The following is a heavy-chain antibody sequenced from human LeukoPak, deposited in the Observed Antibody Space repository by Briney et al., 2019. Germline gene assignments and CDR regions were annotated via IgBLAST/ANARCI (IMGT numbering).Heavy chain of an antibody. J-gene: IGHJ4*02. CDR2: IYSGGST. D-gene: IGHD6-13*01. CDR1: GFTVSSNY. Sequence: QTGGSLRLSCAASGFTVSSNYMSWVRQAPGKGLEWVSVIYSGGSTYYADSVKGRFTISRDNSKNTLYLQMNSLRAEDTAVYYCAKDHGIAAAGTFDYWGQGTLVTVSS. V-gene: IGHV3-53*01. CDR3: AKDHGIAAAGTFDY.